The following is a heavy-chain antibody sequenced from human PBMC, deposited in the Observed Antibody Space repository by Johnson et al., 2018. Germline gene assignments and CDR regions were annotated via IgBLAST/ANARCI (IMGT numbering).Heavy chain of an antibody. CDR1: GGTFSSYA. J-gene: IGHJ6*02. CDR3: ARDKITRVRGVIPYYYGMDV. V-gene: IGHV1-69*01. CDR2: IIPIFGTA. Sequence: QVQLVESGAEVKKPGSSVKVSCKASGGTFSSYAISWVRQAPGQGLEWMGGIIPIFGTANYAQKLQGRVTITADESTSHAYRERSSLRSEDTAVYYRARDKITRVRGVIPYYYGMDVWGQGTTVTVSS. D-gene: IGHD3-10*01.